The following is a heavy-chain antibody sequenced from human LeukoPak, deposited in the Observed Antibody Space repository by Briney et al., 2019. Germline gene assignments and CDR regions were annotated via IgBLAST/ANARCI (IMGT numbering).Heavy chain of an antibody. CDR1: GYSISSGYY. CDR2: LYHSDSI. J-gene: IGHJ6*03. V-gene: IGHV4-38-2*01. CDR3: ARQHDSYHYYYVDV. Sequence: SETLSLTCAVSGYSISSGYYWIWIRQPPGKGLEWIGSLYHSDSIYYNPSLESRVTMSVDTFKNQFSLKLSFVTAADTAVYYCARQHDSYHYYYVDVWGTGTTVTVSS. D-gene: IGHD6-13*01.